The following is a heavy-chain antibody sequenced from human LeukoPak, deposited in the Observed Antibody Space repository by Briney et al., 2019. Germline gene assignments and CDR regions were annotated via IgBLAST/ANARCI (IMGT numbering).Heavy chain of an antibody. CDR3: ARDLYGDPANFDY. CDR2: INPNSGGT. D-gene: IGHD4-17*01. CDR1: GYTFTGYY. Sequence: GASVKVSCKASGYTFTGYYMHWVRQAPGQGLEWMGWINPNSGGTNYAQKFQGRVTMTRDTSISTAYMELSRLRSDDTAVYYCARDLYGDPANFDYWGQGTLVTVSS. J-gene: IGHJ4*02. V-gene: IGHV1-2*02.